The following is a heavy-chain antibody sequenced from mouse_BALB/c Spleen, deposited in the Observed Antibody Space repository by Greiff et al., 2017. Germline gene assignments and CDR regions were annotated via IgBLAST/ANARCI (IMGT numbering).Heavy chain of an antibody. D-gene: IGHD2-1*01. Sequence: EVQLQQSGPELVKPGASVKISCKASGYTFTDYNMHWVKQSHGKSLEWIGYIYPYNGGTGYNQKFTSKATLTADNSSSTAYMELRSLTSEDSAVYYCAKSGYGNSHAMDYWGQGTSVTVSS. V-gene: IGHV1S29*02. J-gene: IGHJ4*01. CDR1: GYTFTDYN. CDR2: IYPYNGGT. CDR3: AKSGYGNSHAMDY.